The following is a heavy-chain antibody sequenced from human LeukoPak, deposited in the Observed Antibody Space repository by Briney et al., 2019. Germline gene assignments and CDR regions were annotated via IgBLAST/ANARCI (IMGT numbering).Heavy chain of an antibody. CDR3: ARGGPGYQLLYWFDP. J-gene: IGHJ5*02. V-gene: IGHV4-34*01. Sequence: PSETLSLTCAVYGGSFSGYCWSWIRQPPGKGLEWIGEINHSGSTNYNPSLKSRVTISVDTSKNQFSLKLSSVTAADTAVYYCARGGPGYQLLYWFDPWGQGTLVTVSS. CDR2: INHSGST. CDR1: GGSFSGYC. D-gene: IGHD2-2*01.